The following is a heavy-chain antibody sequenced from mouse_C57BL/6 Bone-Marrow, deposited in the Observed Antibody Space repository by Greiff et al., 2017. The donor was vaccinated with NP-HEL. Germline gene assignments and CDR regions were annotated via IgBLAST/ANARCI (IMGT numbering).Heavy chain of an antibody. CDR1: GYTFTSYG. CDR3: ARDLLWLRRGFAY. V-gene: IGHV1-58*01. Sequence: VHVKQSGAELVRPGSSVKMSCKTSGYTFTSYGINWVKQRPGQGLEWIGYIYIGNGYTEYTEKFKGKATLTSDTSSSTAYMQLSSLTSEDSAIYFCARDLLWLRRGFAYWGQGTLVTVSA. J-gene: IGHJ3*01. D-gene: IGHD2-2*01. CDR2: IYIGNGYT.